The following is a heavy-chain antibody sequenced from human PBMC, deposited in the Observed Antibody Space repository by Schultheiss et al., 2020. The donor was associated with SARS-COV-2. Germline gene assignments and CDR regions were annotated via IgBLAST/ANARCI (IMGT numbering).Heavy chain of an antibody. V-gene: IGHV4-59*12. Sequence: SETLSLTCTVSGGPISSYYWSWIRQPPGKGLEWIGYIYYSGSTYYNPSLKSRVTISVDTSKNQFSLKLSSVTAADTAVYYCARGRVQGVIGYWGQGTLVTVSS. CDR1: GGPISSYY. CDR3: ARGRVQGVIGY. J-gene: IGHJ4*02. D-gene: IGHD3-10*01. CDR2: IYYSGST.